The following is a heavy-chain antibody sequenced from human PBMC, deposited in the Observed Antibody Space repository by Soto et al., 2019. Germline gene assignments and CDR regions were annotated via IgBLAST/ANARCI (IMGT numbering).Heavy chain of an antibody. J-gene: IGHJ4*02. CDR2: ISYDGSNK. CDR3: ARDERSSRGFDF. V-gene: IGHV3-30-3*01. CDR1: GFTLRRYA. Sequence: GSPRLSSAALGFTLRRYALEWGRQAPGKGLEWVAVISYDGSNKYYADSVKGRFTISRDNSKNTLFLQMNSLRAEDTAVYYCARDERSSRGFDFWGQGTLVTVSS. D-gene: IGHD6-19*01.